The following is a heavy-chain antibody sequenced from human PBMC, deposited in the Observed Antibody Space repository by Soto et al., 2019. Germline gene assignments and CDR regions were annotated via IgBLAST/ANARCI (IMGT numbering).Heavy chain of an antibody. CDR3: ARGGTYYYGSGSYYYHYGMDV. CDR2: IYYSGRT. J-gene: IGHJ6*02. Sequence: SETLSLTCTVSGGSISRYYWSWIRQPPGKGLEWIGYIYYSGRTNYNPSLKSRVTISVDTPKNQFSLKLSSVTAADTAVYYCARGGTYYYGSGSYYYHYGMDVWGQGPTVTVSS. D-gene: IGHD3-10*01. CDR1: GGSISRYY. V-gene: IGHV4-59*12.